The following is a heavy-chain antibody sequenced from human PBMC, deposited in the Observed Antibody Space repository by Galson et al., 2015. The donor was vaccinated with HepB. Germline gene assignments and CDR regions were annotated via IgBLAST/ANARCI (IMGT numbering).Heavy chain of an antibody. CDR2: IYPGDSDT. CDR1: GYSFTSYW. Sequence: QSGAEVKKPGESLKISCKGSGYSFTSYWIGWVRQMPGKGLEWMGIIYPGDSDTRYSPSFQGQVTISADKSISTAYLQWSSLEASDTAMYYCARHKYCSGGSCYSGLGYWGQGTLVTVSS. D-gene: IGHD2-15*01. V-gene: IGHV5-51*01. J-gene: IGHJ4*02. CDR3: ARHKYCSGGSCYSGLGY.